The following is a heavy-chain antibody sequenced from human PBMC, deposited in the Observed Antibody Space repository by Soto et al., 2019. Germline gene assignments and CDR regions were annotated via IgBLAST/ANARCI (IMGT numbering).Heavy chain of an antibody. D-gene: IGHD3-10*01. CDR3: ASSSGDLDVYGMDI. CDR2: ISYDGSNK. Sequence: GGSLRLSCAASGFTFSSYAMHWVRQAPGKGLEWVAVISYDGSNKYYADSVKGRFTISRDNSKNTLYLQMNNLRAEDTAIYYCASSSGDLDVYGMDIWGPGTTVTVSS. CDR1: GFTFSSYA. J-gene: IGHJ6*02. V-gene: IGHV3-30-3*01.